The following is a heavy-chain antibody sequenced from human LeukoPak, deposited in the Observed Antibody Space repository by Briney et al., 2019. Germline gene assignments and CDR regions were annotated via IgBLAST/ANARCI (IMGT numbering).Heavy chain of an antibody. Sequence: GGSLRLSCAASGFTFSSYGMHWVRQAPGKGLEWVVVIWYDGSKKYYADSVKGRFTISRDNSKNPLYLQMNSLRAEDTAVYYCARDRAAGTKGVFWFDPWGQGTLVTVSS. D-gene: IGHD6-13*01. J-gene: IGHJ5*02. CDR2: IWYDGSKK. CDR1: GFTFSSYG. V-gene: IGHV3-33*01. CDR3: ARDRAAGTKGVFWFDP.